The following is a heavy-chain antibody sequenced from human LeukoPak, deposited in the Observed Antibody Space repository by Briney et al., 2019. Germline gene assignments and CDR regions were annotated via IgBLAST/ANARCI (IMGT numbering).Heavy chain of an antibody. CDR3: AQEHVDSSGYYYVPNWFDP. CDR2: IKQDGSAK. CDR1: GFTFSSYS. V-gene: IGHV3-7*01. J-gene: IGHJ5*02. D-gene: IGHD3-22*01. Sequence: GGSLRLSCTASGFTFSSYSMSWVRQAPGKGLEWVANIKQDGSAKYYVDSVKDRFTISRDNAKNSLYLQMNSLRAEDTAVYYCAQEHVDSSGYYYVPNWFDPWGQGTLVIVSS.